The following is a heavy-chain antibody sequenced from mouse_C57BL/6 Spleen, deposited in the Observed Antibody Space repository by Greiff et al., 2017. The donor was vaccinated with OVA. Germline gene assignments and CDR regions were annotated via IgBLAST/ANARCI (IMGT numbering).Heavy chain of an antibody. V-gene: IGHV7-3*01. CDR1: GFTFTDYY. Sequence: EVQLVESGGGLVQPGGSLSLSCAASGFTFTDYYMSWVRQPPGKALEWLGFIRNKANGYTTEYSASVKGRFTISRDNSQSILYLQMNALRAEDSATYYCASLQGNAMDYWGQGTSVTVSS. CDR3: ASLQGNAMDY. CDR2: IRNKANGYTT. J-gene: IGHJ4*01.